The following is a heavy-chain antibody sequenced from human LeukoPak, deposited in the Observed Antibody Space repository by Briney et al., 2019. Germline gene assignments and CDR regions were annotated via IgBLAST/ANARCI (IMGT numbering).Heavy chain of an antibody. CDR1: GGSISSGDYY. CDR3: AREDGDSNWFDP. Sequence: SETLSLTCTVSGGSISSGDYYWSWTRQPPGKGLEWIGYIYYSGSTYYNPSLKSRVTISVDTSKNQFSLKLSSVTAADTAVYYCAREDGDSNWFDPWGQGTLVTVSS. CDR2: IYYSGST. D-gene: IGHD4-17*01. V-gene: IGHV4-30-4*01. J-gene: IGHJ5*02.